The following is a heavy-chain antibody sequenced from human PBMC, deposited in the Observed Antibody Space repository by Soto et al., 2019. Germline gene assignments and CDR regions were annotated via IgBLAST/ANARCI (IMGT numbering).Heavy chain of an antibody. CDR2: IIPIFGTA. Sequence: QVQLVQSGAEVKKPGSSVKVSCKASGGTFSSYAISWVRQAPGQGLEWMGGIIPIFGTANYAQKFQGRVTITAEESTSTAYMELSSLRSEDTAVYYCASPYLGCGGDCYFSYYYGMDVWGQGTTVTVSS. CDR3: ASPYLGCGGDCYFSYYYGMDV. CDR1: GGTFSSYA. V-gene: IGHV1-69*12. J-gene: IGHJ6*02. D-gene: IGHD2-21*02.